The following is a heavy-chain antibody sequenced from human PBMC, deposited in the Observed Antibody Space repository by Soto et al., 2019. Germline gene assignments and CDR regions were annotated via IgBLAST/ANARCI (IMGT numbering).Heavy chain of an antibody. V-gene: IGHV3-9*01. CDR2: ISWDSGVI. D-gene: IGHD2-15*01. CDR3: VKDNVGVYCSGGSCYFDY. Sequence: EVHLVESGGGLAQPGRSLRLSCVASGFSLDHYAMHWVRQAPGKGLEWVSGISWDSGVIDYADSERGRFTISRDNAKNSLYLQMTSLRAEDTALYYCVKDNVGVYCSGGSCYFDYWGQGSLVTVSS. CDR1: GFSLDHYA. J-gene: IGHJ4*02.